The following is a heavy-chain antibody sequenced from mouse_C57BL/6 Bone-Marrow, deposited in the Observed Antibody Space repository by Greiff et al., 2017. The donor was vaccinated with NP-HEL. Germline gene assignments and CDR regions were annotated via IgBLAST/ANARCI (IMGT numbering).Heavy chain of an antibody. Sequence: EVQLQQSGAELVRPGASVKLSCTASGFNIKDYYMHWVKQRPEQGLEWIGRIDPEDGDTEYAPKFQGKATMTADTSSNTTYLQLSSLTSEDTAVYYCTTDDYDGYFDVWGTGTTVTVSS. V-gene: IGHV14-1*01. CDR2: IDPEDGDT. CDR1: GFNIKDYY. D-gene: IGHD2-4*01. CDR3: TTDDYDGYFDV. J-gene: IGHJ1*03.